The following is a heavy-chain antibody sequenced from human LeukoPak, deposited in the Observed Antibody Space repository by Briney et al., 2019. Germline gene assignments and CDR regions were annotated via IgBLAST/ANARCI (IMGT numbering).Heavy chain of an antibody. CDR1: GGSISSYY. Sequence: SSETLSLTCTVSGGSISSYYWSWIRQPPGKGLEWIGYIYYSGSTNYNPSLKSRVTTSVDTSKNQFSLKLSSVTAADTAVYYCARAATVTTLFDYWGQGTLVTVSS. J-gene: IGHJ4*02. CDR2: IYYSGST. D-gene: IGHD4-17*01. V-gene: IGHV4-59*01. CDR3: ARAATVTTLFDY.